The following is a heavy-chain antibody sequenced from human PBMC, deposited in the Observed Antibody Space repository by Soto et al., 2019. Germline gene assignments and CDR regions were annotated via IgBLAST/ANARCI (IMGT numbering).Heavy chain of an antibody. CDR2: IYYSGST. V-gene: IGHV4-39*01. CDR3: ARLVIAAAGTHYYYYGMDV. CDR1: GGSISSSSYY. Sequence: SETLSLTCTVSGGSISSSSYYWGWIRQPPGKGLEWIGSIYYSGSTYYNPSLKSRVTISVDTSKNQFSLKLSSVTAADTAVYYCARLVIAAAGTHYYYYGMDVWGQGTTVTVSS. D-gene: IGHD6-13*01. J-gene: IGHJ6*02.